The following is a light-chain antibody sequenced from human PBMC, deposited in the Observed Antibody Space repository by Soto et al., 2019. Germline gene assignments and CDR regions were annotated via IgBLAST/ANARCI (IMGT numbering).Light chain of an antibody. CDR3: QPRNHWYT. J-gene: IGKJ2*01. CDR2: EAS. Sequence: EIVLTQSPATMSFSPRERTTLSCRASQSVSRYLAWYQQTPGQAPRLLIYEASNRDTGIAAWFSGSGSGTGVTRTISSLEPEDCAVYFCQPRNHWYTCGQGAKLEI. CDR1: QSVSRY. V-gene: IGKV3-11*01.